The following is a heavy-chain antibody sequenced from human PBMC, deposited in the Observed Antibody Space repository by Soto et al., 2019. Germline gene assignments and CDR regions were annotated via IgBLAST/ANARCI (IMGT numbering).Heavy chain of an antibody. CDR3: AGPPVGATIAQVNDAFDI. CDR2: IIPIFGTA. CDR1: GGTFSSYA. D-gene: IGHD1-26*01. V-gene: IGHV1-69*13. J-gene: IGHJ3*02. Sequence: ASVKVSCKASGGTFSSYAISWVRQAPGQGLEWMGGIIPIFGTANYAQKFQGRVTITADESTSTAYMELSSLRSEDTAVYYCAGPPVGATIAQVNDAFDIWGQGTMVTVSS.